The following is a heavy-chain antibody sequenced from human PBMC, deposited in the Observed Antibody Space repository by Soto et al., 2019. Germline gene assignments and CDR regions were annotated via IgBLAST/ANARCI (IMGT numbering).Heavy chain of an antibody. CDR3: ARGRGYCSGGSCDWFDP. CDR1: GDSVSSNSAA. CDR2: TYYRSKWYN. D-gene: IGHD2-15*01. Sequence: SQTLSLTCAISGDSVSSNSAAWNWIRQSPSRGLEWLGRTYYRSKWYNDYAVSVKSRITINPDTSKNQFSLQLNSVTPEDTAVYYCARGRGYCSGGSCDWFDPWGQGTLVTVS. V-gene: IGHV6-1*01. J-gene: IGHJ5*02.